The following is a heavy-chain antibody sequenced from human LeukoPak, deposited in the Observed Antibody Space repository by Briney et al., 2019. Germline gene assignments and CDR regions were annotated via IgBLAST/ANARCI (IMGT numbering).Heavy chain of an antibody. CDR3: ARVGYNFPQFDY. CDR2: IILIFGTA. Sequence: SVKVSCKASGGTFSSYAISWVRQAPGQGLEWMGGIILIFGTANYAQKFQGRVTITADESTSTAYMELSSLRSEDTAVYYCARVGYNFPQFDYWGQGTLVTVSS. J-gene: IGHJ4*02. V-gene: IGHV1-69*13. D-gene: IGHD1-20*01. CDR1: GGTFSSYA.